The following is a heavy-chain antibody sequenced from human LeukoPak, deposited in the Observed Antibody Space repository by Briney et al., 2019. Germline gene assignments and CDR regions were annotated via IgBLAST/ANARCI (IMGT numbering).Heavy chain of an antibody. CDR3: ARALMVRGVITYYYFDY. CDR1: GGSVSSGSYY. J-gene: IGHJ4*02. CDR2: IYYSGST. D-gene: IGHD3-10*01. Sequence: SETLSLTCTVSGGSVSSGSYYWSWIWQPPGKGLEWIGYIYYSGSTNYNPSLKSRVTISVDTSKNQFSLKLSSVTAADTAVYYCARALMVRGVITYYYFDYWGQGTLVTVSS. V-gene: IGHV4-61*01.